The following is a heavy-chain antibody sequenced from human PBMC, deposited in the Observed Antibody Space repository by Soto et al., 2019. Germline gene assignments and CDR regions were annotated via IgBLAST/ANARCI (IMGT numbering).Heavy chain of an antibody. J-gene: IGHJ6*02. V-gene: IGHV3-48*02. CDR3: AREGYGYSAYGMDV. Sequence: GGSLRLSCAASGFTFSSYSMNWVRQAPGKGLEWVSIISDRTSTIYYADSVKGRFTISRDNAKNSLYLQMNSLRDEDTAVYYCAREGYGYSAYGMDVWGRGTTVTVSS. CDR1: GFTFSSYS. D-gene: IGHD3-22*01. CDR2: ISDRTSTI.